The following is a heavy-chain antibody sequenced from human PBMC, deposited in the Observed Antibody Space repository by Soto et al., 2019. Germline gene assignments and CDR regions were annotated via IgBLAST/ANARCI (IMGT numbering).Heavy chain of an antibody. J-gene: IGHJ4*02. CDR1: GFTFSDYY. D-gene: IGHD1-26*01. CDR3: ATTSGSSLDY. CDR2: ISSSSSYT. V-gene: IGHV3-11*06. Sequence: GGSLRLSCAASGFTFSDYYMSWIRQAPGKGLEWVSYISSSSSYTNYADSVKGRFTISRDNAKNSLYLQMNSLRAEDTAVYYCATTSGSSLDYWGQGTLVTVSS.